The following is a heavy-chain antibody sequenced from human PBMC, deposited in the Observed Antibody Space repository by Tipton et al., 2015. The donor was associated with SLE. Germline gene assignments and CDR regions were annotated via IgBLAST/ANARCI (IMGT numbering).Heavy chain of an antibody. J-gene: IGHJ5*02. V-gene: IGHV1-2*06. CDR3: ARSADTADRNWFDP. CDR1: GFTFSDYY. D-gene: IGHD5-18*01. Sequence: QSGAEVKTPGASMKVSCKASGFTFSDYYVHWVRQAPGQGLEWMGRINLDIGGANYAQNFQGRVTLTRDTSLNTAYMELRNLRFDDTALYYCARSADTADRNWFDPWRQGTLVPFSS. CDR2: INLDIGGA.